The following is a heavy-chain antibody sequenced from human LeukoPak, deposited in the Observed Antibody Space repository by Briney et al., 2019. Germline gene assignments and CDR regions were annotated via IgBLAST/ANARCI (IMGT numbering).Heavy chain of an antibody. CDR1: GYTFSGYY. V-gene: IGHV1-2*02. D-gene: IGHD3-10*01. J-gene: IGHJ4*02. CDR3: ASGDRVTMLRGGNIGYFDY. CDR2: INPNSGGT. Sequence: ASVKVSCKASGYTFSGYYMHWVRQAPGQGLEWMGWINPNSGGTDYAQKFQGRVTMTRDMSISTAYMELSRLRSDDTAVYYCASGDRVTMLRGGNIGYFDYWGQGTLVTVSS.